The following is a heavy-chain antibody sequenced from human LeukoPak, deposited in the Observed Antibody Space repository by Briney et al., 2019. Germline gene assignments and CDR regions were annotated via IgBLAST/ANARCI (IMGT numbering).Heavy chain of an antibody. V-gene: IGHV3-23*01. CDR2: ISNNGGYT. Sequence: TGGSLRLSCAASEFDFTSHAMTWARQAPGKGLEWVSAISNNGGYTYYADSVQGRFTISRDNSKSTLCLQMNSLRAEDTAVYYCAKQLGYCSDGSCYFPYWGQGTLVTVSS. J-gene: IGHJ4*02. D-gene: IGHD2-15*01. CDR3: AKQLGYCSDGSCYFPY. CDR1: EFDFTSHA.